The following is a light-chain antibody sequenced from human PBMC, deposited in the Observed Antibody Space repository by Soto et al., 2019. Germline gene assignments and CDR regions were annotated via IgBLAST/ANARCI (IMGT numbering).Light chain of an antibody. J-gene: IGKJ4*01. CDR1: LRISKY. V-gene: IGKV1-39*01. Sequence: DIKLTQSPSSLSASVGDRVTITCRASLRISKYLNWYQQKPGKAPKLLIYGASTLQSGVPSRFSGSGSGTDFTLTISSLQPEDFATYYCQQGSSTLTFGGGTKVEIK. CDR2: GAS. CDR3: QQGSSTLT.